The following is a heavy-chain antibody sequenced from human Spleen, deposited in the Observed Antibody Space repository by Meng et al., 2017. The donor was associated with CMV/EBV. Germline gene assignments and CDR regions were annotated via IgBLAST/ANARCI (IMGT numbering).Heavy chain of an antibody. J-gene: IGHJ3*02. Sequence: GESLKISCATSGFIFSTFAMHWVRQAPGKGLGWVAVIWSDGSNKYYADYVKGRFTSSRDNSKNTVYLQMNSLRGGDTAIYCCAKVGGGGDSHDGFDIWGQGTMVTVSS. V-gene: IGHV3-33*06. CDR3: AKVGGGGDSHDGFDI. D-gene: IGHD3-16*01. CDR2: IWSDGSNK. CDR1: GFIFSTFA.